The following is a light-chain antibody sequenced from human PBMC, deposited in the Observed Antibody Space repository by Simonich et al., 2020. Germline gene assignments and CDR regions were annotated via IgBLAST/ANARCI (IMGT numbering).Light chain of an antibody. CDR1: QSVSSN. J-gene: IGKJ1*01. CDR3: QQYNNWPRT. Sequence: EIVMTQSPATLSVSQGERATLSCRASQSVSSNLAWYQQKPGQDPRLLIYGASTRATGFPARFSGSGSGTEFTLTISSLQSEDFAVYYCQQYNNWPRTFGQGTKVEIK. CDR2: GAS. V-gene: IGKV3-15*01.